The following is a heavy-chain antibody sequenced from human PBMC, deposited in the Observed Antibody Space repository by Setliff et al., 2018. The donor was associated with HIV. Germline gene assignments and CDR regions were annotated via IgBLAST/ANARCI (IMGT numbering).Heavy chain of an antibody. CDR2: IYYSGST. J-gene: IGHJ4*02. V-gene: IGHV4-31*03. CDR1: GGSISSGGYY. Sequence: SETLSLTCTVSGGSISSGGYYWSWIRQHPGKGLEWIGYIYYSGSTYYNPSLKSRVTISVDTSKNQFSLKLSSVTAAGTAVYYCARQRHGGAGAHDYWGQGTLVTVSS. D-gene: IGHD3-16*01. CDR3: ARQRHGGAGAHDY.